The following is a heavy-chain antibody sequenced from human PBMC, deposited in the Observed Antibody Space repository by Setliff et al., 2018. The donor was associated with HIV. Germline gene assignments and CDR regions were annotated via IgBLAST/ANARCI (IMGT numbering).Heavy chain of an antibody. D-gene: IGHD6-6*01. Sequence: GGYLRLSCAASGFTFSTYPMSWVRQAPGKGLEWVSGISGSGGSTYYADSVKGRFTISRENAKNSLYLQMDNVRAGDTAVYYCTRELNGHTSSHYYFGLDVWGQGTTVTVSS. CDR1: GFTFSTYP. V-gene: IGHV3-23*01. J-gene: IGHJ6*02. CDR3: TRELNGHTSSHYYFGLDV. CDR2: ISGSGGST.